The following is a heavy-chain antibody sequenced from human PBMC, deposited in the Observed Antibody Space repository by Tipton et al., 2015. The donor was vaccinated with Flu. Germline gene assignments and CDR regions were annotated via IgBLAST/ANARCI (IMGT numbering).Heavy chain of an antibody. D-gene: IGHD3-10*01. J-gene: IGHJ4*02. CDR3: ATTTYYYGSGTHDY. V-gene: IGHV4-61*10. CDR2: VYHGGTT. CDR1: GGSVTIGTYY. Sequence: TLSLTCTVSGGSVTIGTYYWSWIRQPAGKGLEWIGCVYHGGTTYYNPSLKGRVALSLDTFNNQFSLKLTSVTAADTAVYFCATTTYYYGSGTHDYWGQGTLVTVSS.